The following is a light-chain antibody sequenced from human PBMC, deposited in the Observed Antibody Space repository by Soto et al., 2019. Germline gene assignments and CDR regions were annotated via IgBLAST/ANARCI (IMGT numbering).Light chain of an antibody. CDR3: CSYAGSYSVV. J-gene: IGLJ2*01. Sequence: QSALTQPRSVSGSPGQSVTTSCTGTSSDVGGYNYVSWYQQDPGKAPKLMIYDVSKRPSGVPDRFSGSKSGNTASLTISGLQAEDEADYYCCSYAGSYSVVFGGGTKLTVL. CDR2: DVS. V-gene: IGLV2-11*01. CDR1: SSDVGGYNY.